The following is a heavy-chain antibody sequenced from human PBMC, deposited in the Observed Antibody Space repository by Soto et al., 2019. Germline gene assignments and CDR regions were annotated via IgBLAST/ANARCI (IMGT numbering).Heavy chain of an antibody. CDR2: ISGSGGST. CDR3: ANFGVVIRSYYYYYMDV. V-gene: IGHV3-23*01. D-gene: IGHD3-3*01. J-gene: IGHJ6*03. Sequence: PGGSLRLSCAASGFTFSSYAMSWVRQAPGKGLEWVSAISGSGGSTYYADSVKGRFTISRDNSKNTLYLQMNSLRAEDTAVYYCANFGVVIRSYYYYYMDVWGKGTTVTVSS. CDR1: GFTFSSYA.